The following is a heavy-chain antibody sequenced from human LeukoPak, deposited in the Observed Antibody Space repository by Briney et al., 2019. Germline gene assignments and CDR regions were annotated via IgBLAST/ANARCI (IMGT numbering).Heavy chain of an antibody. J-gene: IGHJ4*02. V-gene: IGHV3-7*01. CDR1: GFTFSNYW. Sequence: GGSLRLSCAASGFTFSNYWMSWVRQAPGKGLEWVANIKQDGSEKYYVDSVKGRFTISRDNAKNSLYLQMNSLRAEDTAVYYCAHQYGYSGRPGHWGQGTLVTVSS. CDR3: AHQYGYSGRPGH. D-gene: IGHD1-26*01. CDR2: IKQDGSEK.